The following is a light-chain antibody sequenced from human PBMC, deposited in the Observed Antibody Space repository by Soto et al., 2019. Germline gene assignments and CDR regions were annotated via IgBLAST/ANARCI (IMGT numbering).Light chain of an antibody. CDR2: AAS. CDR3: QQSYSTPRT. V-gene: IGKV1-39*01. Sequence: DIQMTQSPSSLSASVGDRVTITCRASQSISSYLNWYQQKPGKAPKLLIYAASSLQSVVPSRLRGSGSGTGFTLTISSLQTEDFATDYCQQSYSTPRTFGQGTKLEIK. J-gene: IGKJ2*01. CDR1: QSISSY.